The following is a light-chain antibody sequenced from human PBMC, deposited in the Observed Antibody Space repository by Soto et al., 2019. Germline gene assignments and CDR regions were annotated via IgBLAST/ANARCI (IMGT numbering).Light chain of an antibody. CDR1: QGISSF. CDR3: QQLNSYLL. J-gene: IGKJ3*01. V-gene: IGKV1-9*01. CDR2: GAS. Sequence: DIQLTQSPSFLSASVGDRVTITCRASQGISSFLAWYQQKPGKAPQLLIYGASTLQSGVPSRFSGSGSGTDFTLTISSLQPEDSATYYCQQLNSYLLFGPGTKVEIK.